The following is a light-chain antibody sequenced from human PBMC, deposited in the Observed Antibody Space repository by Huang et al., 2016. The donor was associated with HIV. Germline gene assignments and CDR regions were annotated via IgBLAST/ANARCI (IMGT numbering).Light chain of an antibody. CDR1: QSVGST. CDR3: QQYYDWPPELT. CDR2: GAS. V-gene: IGKV3-15*01. Sequence: EIVMTQSPATLSVSPGDRATLPCRASQSVGSTLAWYQQKPGQAPRLLLYGASTRAPDVPARFSGSGSGTDFTLTISSLQSEDFAVYFCQQYYDWPPELTFGGGTKVEI. J-gene: IGKJ4*01.